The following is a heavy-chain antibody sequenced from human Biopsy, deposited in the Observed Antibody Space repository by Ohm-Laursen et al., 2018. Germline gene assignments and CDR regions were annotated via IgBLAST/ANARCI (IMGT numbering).Heavy chain of an antibody. V-gene: IGHV3-30*18. CDR3: AKDRFPYTSGYSSVFEY. D-gene: IGHD3-22*01. Sequence: SLRLSCTASGFTFSSYGMHWVRQAPGKGLEWESLISNDGDIKYSADSMEGRFTISRDNSRNTLFLQMNSLKAEDTAVYYCAKDRFPYTSGYSSVFEYWGQGTLVTVS. CDR2: ISNDGDIK. CDR1: GFTFSSYG. J-gene: IGHJ4*02.